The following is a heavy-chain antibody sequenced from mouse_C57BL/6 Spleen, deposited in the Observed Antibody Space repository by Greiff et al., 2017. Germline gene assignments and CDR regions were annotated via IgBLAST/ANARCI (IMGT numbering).Heavy chain of an antibody. Sequence: QVQLQQSGAELVRPGASVTLSCKASGYPFPDYYIHWVTQRPGQGLEWIARIYPGSGNTYYNEQFKGKATLTAEKSSSPAYMQLSSLTSEDSAVYFCARSYESNYVGVAYWGQGTLVTVSA. CDR2: IYPGSGNT. V-gene: IGHV1-76*01. CDR1: GYPFPDYY. CDR3: ARSYESNYVGVAY. J-gene: IGHJ3*01. D-gene: IGHD2-5*01.